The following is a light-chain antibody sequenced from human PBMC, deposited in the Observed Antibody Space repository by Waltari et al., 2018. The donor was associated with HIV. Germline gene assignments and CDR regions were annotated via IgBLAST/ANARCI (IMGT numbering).Light chain of an antibody. Sequence: QSALTQPASVSGSPGQSITVSCTGTSSDVGSYNLVSWYQHHPGKAPTVMIYEVSKRPSGVSNRFSGSKSGNTASLTISGLQAEDEADYYCCSYAGTTTLVFGGGTKLTVL. CDR3: CSYAGTTTLV. CDR2: EVS. CDR1: SSDVGSYNL. J-gene: IGLJ2*01. V-gene: IGLV2-23*02.